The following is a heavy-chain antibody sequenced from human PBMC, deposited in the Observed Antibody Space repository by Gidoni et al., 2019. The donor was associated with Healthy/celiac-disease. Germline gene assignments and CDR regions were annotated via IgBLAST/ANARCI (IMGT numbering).Heavy chain of an antibody. J-gene: IGHJ2*01. CDR3: ARPILQGSSRLGWYFDL. V-gene: IGHV5-51*03. D-gene: IGHD6-13*01. CDR2: IYPGDSDT. Sequence: EVQLVQSGAEVKKPGEPVKTSCKGSGYSLPSHRIGWVRQTPGNGLEWMGIIYPGDSDTRYSPSFQGQVTISADKSISTAYLQWCSLKASDTAMYYCARPILQGSSRLGWYFDLWGRGTLVTVSS. CDR1: GYSLPSHR.